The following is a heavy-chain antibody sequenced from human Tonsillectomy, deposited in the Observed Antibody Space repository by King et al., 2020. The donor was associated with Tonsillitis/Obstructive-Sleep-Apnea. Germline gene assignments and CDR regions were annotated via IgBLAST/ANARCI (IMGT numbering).Heavy chain of an antibody. D-gene: IGHD4-17*01. J-gene: IGHJ4*02. V-gene: IGHV4-34*01. CDR2: INHSGST. CDR3: SRGRKTTVTQGILNY. Sequence: VQLQQWGAGLLKPSETLSLTCAVNGGSFSGYYWSWIRQPPGKGLEWIGEINHSGSTNYNPSLKSRVPISVYMSKNLFSLKLNSVPAADTAVYYWSRGRKTTVTQGILNYWGQGTLVTVSS. CDR1: GGSFSGYY.